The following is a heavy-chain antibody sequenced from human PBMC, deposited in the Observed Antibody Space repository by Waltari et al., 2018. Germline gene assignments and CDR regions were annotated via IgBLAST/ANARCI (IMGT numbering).Heavy chain of an antibody. J-gene: IGHJ4*01. V-gene: IGHV4-39*07. CDR3: AKELRTTSSGGDY. D-gene: IGHD3-10*01. Sequence: QLQLQESGPGLVKPSETLSLTCTVSGGSIDSSSYYWGWIRQPPGKGLQWIGSIYYNGATYYNPSLKSRVTMSIDTSKNQFSLKLTSVAAADTAVYYCAKELRTTSSGGDYWGHGTLVTVSS. CDR2: IYYNGAT. CDR1: GGSIDSSSYY.